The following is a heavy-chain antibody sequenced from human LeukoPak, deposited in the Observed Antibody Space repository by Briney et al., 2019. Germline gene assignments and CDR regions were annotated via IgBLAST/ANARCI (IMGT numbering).Heavy chain of an antibody. Sequence: SETLSLTCTVSGGSISSSSYYWGWIRQPPGKGLEWIGSIYYSGSTYYNPSLQSRVTISLDTSKNQFSLKLSSVTAADTAVYYCASPGATTARAAFDIWGQGTMVTVSS. D-gene: IGHD4-17*01. V-gene: IGHV4-39*01. CDR3: ASPGATTARAAFDI. CDR2: IYYSGST. J-gene: IGHJ3*02. CDR1: GGSISSSSYY.